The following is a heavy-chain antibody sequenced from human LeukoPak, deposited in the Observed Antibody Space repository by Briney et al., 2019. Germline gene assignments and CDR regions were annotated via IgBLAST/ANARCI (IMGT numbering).Heavy chain of an antibody. D-gene: IGHD2-15*01. CDR3: ARHPSLSYCSRGICWFDP. CDR2: IFYGGST. J-gene: IGHJ5*02. V-gene: IGHV4-39*01. CDR1: RGSISSGTSY. Sequence: PSETLSLTCTVSRGSISSGTSYWGWIRQPPGKGLEWIGSIFYGGSTYYNPSLKSRVTMSVDMSKNQFSLKLSSVTAADTAVYYCARHPSLSYCSRGICWFDPWGPGTPVTVSS.